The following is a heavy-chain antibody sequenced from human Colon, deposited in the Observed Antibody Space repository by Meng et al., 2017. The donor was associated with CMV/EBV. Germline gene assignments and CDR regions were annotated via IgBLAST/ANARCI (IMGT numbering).Heavy chain of an antibody. V-gene: IGHV3-7*01. CDR1: GFTFSSYW. CDR3: VSDYCSSTSCPLGY. D-gene: IGHD2-2*01. Sequence: GGSLRLSCAASGFTFSSYWMSWVRQAPGKGLEWVANIKQDGSEKYYVDSVKGRFTISRDNAKNSLHLQMNSLRAEDTAVYYCVSDYCSSTSCPLGYWGQGTLVTVSS. J-gene: IGHJ4*02. CDR2: IKQDGSEK.